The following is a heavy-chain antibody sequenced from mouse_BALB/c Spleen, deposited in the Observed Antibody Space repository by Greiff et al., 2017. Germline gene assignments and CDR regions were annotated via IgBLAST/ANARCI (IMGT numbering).Heavy chain of an antibody. V-gene: IGHV14-3*02. CDR2: IDPENGNT. J-gene: IGHJ4*01. CDR1: GFNIKDTY. Sequence: EVQLQQSGAELVKPGASVKLSCTASGFNIKDTYMHWVKQRPEQGLEWIGWIDPENGNTIYDPKFQGKASITADTSSNTAYLQLSSLTSEDTAVYYCAYITTVPGAMDYWGQGTSVTVSS. CDR3: AYITTVPGAMDY. D-gene: IGHD1-1*01.